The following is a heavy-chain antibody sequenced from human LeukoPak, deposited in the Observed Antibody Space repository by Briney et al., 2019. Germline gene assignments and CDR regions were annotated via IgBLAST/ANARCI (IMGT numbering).Heavy chain of an antibody. CDR2: VSPDGGEK. V-gene: IGHV3-7*01. J-gene: IGHJ4*02. Sequence: GGSLRLSCAASGFTFSSYWMTWVRQAPGKGLEGVANVSPDGGEKYLVDSVKGRFTISRDNTKNSLHLQMSSLRAEDTAVYSCARILRGGMSGYAFDSWGQGTLVTVSS. CDR1: GFTFSSYW. D-gene: IGHD3-3*01. CDR3: ARILRGGMSGYAFDS.